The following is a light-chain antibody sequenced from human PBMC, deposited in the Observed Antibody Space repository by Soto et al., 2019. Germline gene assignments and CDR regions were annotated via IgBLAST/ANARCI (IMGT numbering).Light chain of an antibody. CDR2: GPS. V-gene: IGKV3-11*01. CDR1: QSVGSD. Sequence: EIVLTQSPATLSSSPGERATLSCRASQSVGSDLVWYQQKPGQAPRLLIDGPSTRATGIPARFSGSGSGTDFTLTISSLEPEDVAVYYCQQRSNWPLTFGPGTKVEIK. J-gene: IGKJ3*01. CDR3: QQRSNWPLT.